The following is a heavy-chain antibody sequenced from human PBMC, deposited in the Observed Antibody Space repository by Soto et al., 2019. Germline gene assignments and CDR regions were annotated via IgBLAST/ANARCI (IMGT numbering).Heavy chain of an antibody. CDR3: ARIQNVPDYYYYGMDV. D-gene: IGHD2-2*01. J-gene: IGHJ6*02. CDR2: IDWDDDK. Sequence: SGPTLVNPTQTLTLTCTFSGFSLSTSGMCVSWIRQPPGKALEWLARIDWDDDKYYSTSLKTRLTISKDTSKNQVVLTMTNMDPVDTATYYCARIQNVPDYYYYGMDVWGQGTTVTVSS. V-gene: IGHV2-70*11. CDR1: GFSLSTSGMC.